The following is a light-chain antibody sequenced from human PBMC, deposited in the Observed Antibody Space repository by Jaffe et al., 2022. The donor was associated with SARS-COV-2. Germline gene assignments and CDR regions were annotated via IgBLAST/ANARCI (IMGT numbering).Light chain of an antibody. J-gene: IGKJ5*01. CDR3: QQRSSWPIT. Sequence: EIVLTQSPAILSLSPGERATLSCRASQSVSSFLGWYQQKPGQAPRLLIYDASNRATGIPARFSGSGSGTDFTLTISSLEPEDFAVYYCQQRSSWPITFGQGTRLEIK. CDR1: QSVSSF. V-gene: IGKV3-11*01. CDR2: DAS.